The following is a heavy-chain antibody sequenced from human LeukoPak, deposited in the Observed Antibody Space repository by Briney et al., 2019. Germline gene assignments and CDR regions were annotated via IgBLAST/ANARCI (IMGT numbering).Heavy chain of an antibody. CDR3: AKDAPYCSGGSCYSVFDY. Sequence: GGSLRLSCAASGFTFSRYGMHWVRQAPGKGLEWVAFIRYDGSNKYYADSVKGRFTISRDNSKNTLYLQMNSLRAEDTAVYYCAKDAPYCSGGSCYSVFDYWGQGTLVTVSS. J-gene: IGHJ4*02. CDR1: GFTFSRYG. CDR2: IRYDGSNK. V-gene: IGHV3-30*02. D-gene: IGHD2-15*01.